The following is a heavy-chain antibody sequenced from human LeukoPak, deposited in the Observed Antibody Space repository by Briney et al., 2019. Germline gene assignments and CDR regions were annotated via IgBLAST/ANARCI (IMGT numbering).Heavy chain of an antibody. D-gene: IGHD2-8*01. CDR3: ARVAHEYCTNGVCYWDY. CDR1: GLTFSSYA. CDR2: ISGSGGST. V-gene: IGHV3-23*01. Sequence: PGGSLGLSCAASGLTFSSYAMSWVRQAPGKGLEWVSAISGSGGSTYYADSVKGRFTISRDNSKNTLYLQMNSLRAEDTAVYYCARVAHEYCTNGVCYWDYWGQGTLVTVSS. J-gene: IGHJ4*02.